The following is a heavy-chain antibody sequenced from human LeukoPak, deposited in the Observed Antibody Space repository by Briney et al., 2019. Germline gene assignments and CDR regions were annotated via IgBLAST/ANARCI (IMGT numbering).Heavy chain of an antibody. CDR2: ISSSNSTI. CDR1: GFTFSNYI. V-gene: IGHV3-48*01. CDR3: ARDRGYYIY. J-gene: IGHJ4*02. Sequence: GGSLRLSCAASGFTFSNYIMNWVRQAPGKGLELVSYISSSNSTIYYADSVKGRFTISRDNAKNSLYLQMNRLRAEDTAVYYCARDRGYYIYWGQGTLVTVSS. D-gene: IGHD3-3*01.